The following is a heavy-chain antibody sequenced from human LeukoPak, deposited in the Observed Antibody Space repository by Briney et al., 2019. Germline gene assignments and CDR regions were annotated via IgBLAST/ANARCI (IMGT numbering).Heavy chain of an antibody. CDR2: IKGKTDGGST. CDR3: TTGTWIQLWLADY. D-gene: IGHD5-18*01. Sequence: VGSLRLSCAASGFTFSNACMSWVRQAPGKGLEWVGHIKGKTDGGSTDYAAPVQGRFTISRDDSKNTLFLQMNSLKTEDTAVYYCTTGTWIQLWLADYWGQGTLVTVSS. V-gene: IGHV3-15*01. J-gene: IGHJ4*01. CDR1: GFTFSNAC.